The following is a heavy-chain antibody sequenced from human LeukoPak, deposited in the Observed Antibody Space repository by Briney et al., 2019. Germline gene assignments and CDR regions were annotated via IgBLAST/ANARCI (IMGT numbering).Heavy chain of an antibody. D-gene: IGHD2-2*01. CDR1: GYTFTSFD. J-gene: IGHJ6*03. CDR3: ARPTSSPSNYYSMDV. CDR2: INPNNGNA. V-gene: IGHV1-8*01. Sequence: ASVKVSCKASGYTFTSFDLNWVRQAPGQGLEWGGWINPNNGNADYAQRFQGRVTMTRDTAISTVYMELSSLTYEDTAVYYCARPTSSPSNYYSMDVWGKGTTVTVSS.